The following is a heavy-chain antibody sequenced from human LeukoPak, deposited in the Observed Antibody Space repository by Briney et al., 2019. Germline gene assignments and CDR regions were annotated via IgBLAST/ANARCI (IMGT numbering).Heavy chain of an antibody. J-gene: IGHJ4*02. CDR1: GLTLRLFS. V-gene: IGHV3-21*01. CDR3: ASPRMIRGTITTPFDY. Sequence: GGSLRLSCAASGLTLRLFSMNWVRQAPGKGLEWVSSISSSGGHTFYSDSVKGRFTISRDNAKSSLYLQMNSLRAEDTAIYYCASPRMIRGTITTPFDYWGQGILVTVSS. CDR2: ISSSGGHT. D-gene: IGHD3-10*01.